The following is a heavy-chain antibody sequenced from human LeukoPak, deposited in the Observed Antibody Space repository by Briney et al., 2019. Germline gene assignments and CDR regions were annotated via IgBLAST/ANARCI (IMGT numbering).Heavy chain of an antibody. V-gene: IGHV3-23*01. D-gene: IGHD3-3*01. CDR1: GFIFRNYA. J-gene: IGHJ6*02. CDR3: ARDFWATNYYYGMDV. Sequence: GGSLRLSCAGSGFIFRNYAMAWVRQAPGKGLECVSAISGSGDSVRHADSVQGRLIISRDNSKSTLYLQMDNLRAEDTALYYCARDFWATNYYYGMDVWGQGTTVTVSS. CDR2: ISGSGDSV.